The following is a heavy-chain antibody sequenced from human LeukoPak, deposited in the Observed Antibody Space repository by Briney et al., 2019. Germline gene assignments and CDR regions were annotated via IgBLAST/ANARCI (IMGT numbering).Heavy chain of an antibody. J-gene: IGHJ1*01. V-gene: IGHV4-39*01. CDR2: IYSSGTT. D-gene: IGHD1-7*01. CDR1: GGSLSTTSYY. CDR3: VQNIPGTIEH. Sequence: SETLSLTCTVSGGSLSTTSYYWGWIRQPPGKGLECIGNIYSSGTTYYNPSLKSRVTISIDTSKSQFSLRLNSVTAADTAVYYCVQNIPGTIEHWGQGTLVAVSS.